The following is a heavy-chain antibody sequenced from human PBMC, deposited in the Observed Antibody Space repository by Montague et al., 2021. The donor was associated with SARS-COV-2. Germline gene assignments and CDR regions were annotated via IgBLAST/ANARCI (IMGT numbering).Heavy chain of an antibody. CDR1: GFTFNNFA. V-gene: IGHV3-30*18. CDR3: AKKRDIFWFGEGRDSMDV. D-gene: IGHD3-10*01. CDR2: ISYDGSIK. Sequence: SLRLSCAASGFTFNNFAMHWVRQAPGKGLEWVAVISYDGSIKYYANSLRGRFTISRGSSQKTLYLQMNSLSGEDTAVYYCAKKRDIFWFGEGRDSMDVWGQGTSVIVSS. J-gene: IGHJ6*02.